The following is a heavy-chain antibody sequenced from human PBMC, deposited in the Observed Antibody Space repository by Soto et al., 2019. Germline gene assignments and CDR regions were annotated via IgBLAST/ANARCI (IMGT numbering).Heavy chain of an antibody. D-gene: IGHD3-9*01. Sequence: QVQLVQSGAEVKKPGSSVKLSCKASGGYFNSLSISWVRQAPGQGLEWMGGTIPNFGTADYAQNFQGRVTLTADEKTRTVYIELTSLTSDDASVYYCASGWGHSDSTGYYMYFDVWGQGTLVTVSS. CDR2: TIPNFGTA. CDR3: ASGWGHSDSTGYYMYFDV. V-gene: IGHV1-69*01. CDR1: GGYFNSLS. J-gene: IGHJ1*01.